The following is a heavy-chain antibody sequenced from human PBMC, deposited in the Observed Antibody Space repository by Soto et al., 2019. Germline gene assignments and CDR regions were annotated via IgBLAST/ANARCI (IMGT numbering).Heavy chain of an antibody. CDR1: GFTFISYA. Sequence: WGSLILSCAASGFTFISYAMNWVRQAPGKGLWSFSSISSSSSYIYYADSVKGRFTISRDNAKNSLYLQMNSLRAEDTAVYYCARENDYVWGSYRSNYYGMDVWGQGTTVTVSS. J-gene: IGHJ6*02. D-gene: IGHD3-16*02. CDR2: ISSSSSYI. V-gene: IGHV3-21*01. CDR3: ARENDYVWGSYRSNYYGMDV.